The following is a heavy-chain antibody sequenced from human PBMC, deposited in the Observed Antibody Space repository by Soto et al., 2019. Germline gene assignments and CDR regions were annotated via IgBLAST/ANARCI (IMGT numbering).Heavy chain of an antibody. CDR1: RFTFSSYE. CDR2: ISSSGYTV. CDR3: VRYCGPTLCNGVATRTFDY. V-gene: IGHV3-48*03. J-gene: IGHJ4*02. D-gene: IGHD5-12*01. Sequence: EVQLVESGGALAQPGGSLRLSCAASRFTFSSYEMNWVRQAPGKGLEWGSYISSSGYTVYYADSVRGRFTISRDNTRNALYRQMNSLRDEETALYYCVRYCGPTLCNGVATRTFDYWGQGTLVTVSS.